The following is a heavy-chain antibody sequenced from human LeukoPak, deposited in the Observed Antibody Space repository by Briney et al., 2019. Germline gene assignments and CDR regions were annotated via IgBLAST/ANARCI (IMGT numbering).Heavy chain of an antibody. CDR3: AKTLGRGYSSGWSDAFDI. J-gene: IGHJ3*02. CDR2: ISGSGGST. CDR1: GFTFRSYA. Sequence: TGGCLRLSSADSGFTFRSYAMRWVRQAPGKGLEWRSAISGSGGSTYYADSVKGRFTISRDNSKNTLYLQMNSLRAEDTAVYYCAKTLGRGYSSGWSDAFDIWGQGTMVTVSS. D-gene: IGHD6-19*01. V-gene: IGHV3-23*01.